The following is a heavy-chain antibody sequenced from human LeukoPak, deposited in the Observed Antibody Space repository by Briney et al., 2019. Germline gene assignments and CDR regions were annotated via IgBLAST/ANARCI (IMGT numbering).Heavy chain of an antibody. J-gene: IGHJ4*02. Sequence: ASVKVSCKASGYTFTSYGISWVRQAPGQGLEWVGWISAYNGNTNYAQKLQGRVTMTTDTSTSTAYMELRSLRSDDTAVYYCARAAYYDSSGYYYEDYFDYWGQGTLVTVSS. D-gene: IGHD3-22*01. CDR3: ARAAYYDSSGYYYEDYFDY. CDR1: GYTFTSYG. CDR2: ISAYNGNT. V-gene: IGHV1-18*01.